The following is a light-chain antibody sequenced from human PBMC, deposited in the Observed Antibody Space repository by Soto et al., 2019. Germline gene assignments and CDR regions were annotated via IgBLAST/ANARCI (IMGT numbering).Light chain of an antibody. CDR3: QQYYSSPHT. Sequence: DIVMTQSPDSLAVSLGERATINCKSSQSVFNRPNNNNHFAWYRQKPGQPPELLIYWASTRESGVPDRFSGSGSGTDFTLTISSLQAEDVAVYYCQQYYSSPHTFGQGTKLEIK. V-gene: IGKV4-1*01. CDR2: WAS. J-gene: IGKJ2*01. CDR1: QSVFNRPNNNNH.